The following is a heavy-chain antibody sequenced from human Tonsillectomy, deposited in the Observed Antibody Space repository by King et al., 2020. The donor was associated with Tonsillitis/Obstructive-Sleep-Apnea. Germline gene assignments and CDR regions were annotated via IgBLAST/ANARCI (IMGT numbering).Heavy chain of an antibody. CDR3: ARINYYDSSGYYFEIDY. D-gene: IGHD3-22*01. Sequence: TLKESGPALVKPTQTLTLTCTFSGFSLSTSGMCVSWIRQPPGKALEWLALIDLDGDKYYSTSLKTRPTISKDTSKNQVVLTMTNMDPVDTATYYCARINYYDSSGYYFEIDYWGQGTLVTVSS. J-gene: IGHJ4*02. CDR2: IDLDGDK. V-gene: IGHV2-70*01. CDR1: GFSLSTSGMC.